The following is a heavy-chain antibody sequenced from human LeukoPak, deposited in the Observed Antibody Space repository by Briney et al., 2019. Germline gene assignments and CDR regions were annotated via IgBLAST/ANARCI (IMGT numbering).Heavy chain of an antibody. J-gene: IGHJ4*02. Sequence: PGGSLRLSCAASGFTFSSYEMNWVRQAPGKGLEWVSYISSSGRNIYYADSVKGRFTISRDNTKNSLYLQMNSLRAEDTAVYYCAREEGDGYNSIMDNPTDYWGQGTLATVSS. CDR2: ISSSGRNI. V-gene: IGHV3-48*03. CDR3: AREEGDGYNSIMDNPTDY. CDR1: GFTFSSYE. D-gene: IGHD5-24*01.